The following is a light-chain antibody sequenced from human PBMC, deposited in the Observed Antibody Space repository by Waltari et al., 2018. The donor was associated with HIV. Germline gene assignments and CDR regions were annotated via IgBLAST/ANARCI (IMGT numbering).Light chain of an antibody. CDR3: QAWDSSTWV. CDR2: QDS. Sequence: SYELTQPPSLSVSPGQTASITCSGDKLGDKYACWYQQKPGQSPVLVMYQDSKRPSGIPERFSGPNSGNTATLTISGTQAMDEADYYCQAWDSSTWVFGGGTKLTVL. CDR1: KLGDKY. J-gene: IGLJ3*02. V-gene: IGLV3-1*01.